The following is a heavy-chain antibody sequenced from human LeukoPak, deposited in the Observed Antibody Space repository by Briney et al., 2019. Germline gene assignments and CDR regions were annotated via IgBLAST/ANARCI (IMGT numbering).Heavy chain of an antibody. CDR2: ISSSGSTI. D-gene: IGHD3-10*02. Sequence: GGSLRLSCAASEFTVSSNYMNWVRQAPGKGLEWVSYISSSGSTIYYADSVKGRFTISRDNAKNSLYLQMNSLRAEDTAVYYCARDVGSNLFGFWDYYFDFWGQATLVTVSP. V-gene: IGHV3-48*04. J-gene: IGHJ4*02. CDR1: EFTVSSNY. CDR3: ARDVGSNLFGFWDYYFDF.